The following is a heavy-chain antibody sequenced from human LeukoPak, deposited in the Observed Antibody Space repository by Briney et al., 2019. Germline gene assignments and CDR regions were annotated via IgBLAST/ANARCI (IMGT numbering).Heavy chain of an antibody. D-gene: IGHD3-9*01. V-gene: IGHV3-74*01. J-gene: IGHJ6*02. Sequence: GGSLRLSCIASGFTFSSYWMHWVRQDPRKGLVWVSRINGDGSNINYADSVRGRFTISRDNAKNTLYLQMNTLRVEDTAVYYCARDLMDYDVSTGLHHYYMDVWGQGTTVTVSS. CDR3: ARDLMDYDVSTGLHHYYMDV. CDR1: GFTFSSYW. CDR2: INGDGSNI.